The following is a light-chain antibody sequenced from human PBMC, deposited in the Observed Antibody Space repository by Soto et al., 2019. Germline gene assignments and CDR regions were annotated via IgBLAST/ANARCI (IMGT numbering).Light chain of an antibody. CDR1: SSDFAAYNY. CDR2: DVS. CDR3: CSYAGSYTYVV. V-gene: IGLV2-11*01. J-gene: IGLJ2*01. Sequence: QSVLTQPASVSGSPGQSITMSCTGTSSDFAAYNYVSWYQQHPGKAPKLLICDVSRRPSGVPDRFSGSKSGNTASLTISGLQAEDEADYYCCSYAGSYTYVVFGGGTQLTVL.